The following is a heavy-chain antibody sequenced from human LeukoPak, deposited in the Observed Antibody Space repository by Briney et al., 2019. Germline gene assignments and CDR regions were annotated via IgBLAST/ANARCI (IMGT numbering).Heavy chain of an antibody. D-gene: IGHD3-3*01. Sequence: PGGSLRLSCAASGFTFSSYSMNWVRQAPGKGLEWVSSISSSSSYIYYADSVKGRFTISRDNAKNSLYLQMNSLRAEDTAVYYCARDKYDFWSGYPYFDYWGQGTLVTVSS. J-gene: IGHJ4*02. V-gene: IGHV3-21*01. CDR3: ARDKYDFWSGYPYFDY. CDR1: GFTFSSYS. CDR2: ISSSSSYI.